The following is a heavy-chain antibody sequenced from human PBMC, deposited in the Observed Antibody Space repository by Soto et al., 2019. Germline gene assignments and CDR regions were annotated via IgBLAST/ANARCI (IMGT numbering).Heavy chain of an antibody. D-gene: IGHD7-27*01. Sequence: QITLKESGPTLVKPTQTLTLTCTFSGFSLSTSGVGVGWIRQPPGKALGRLAFLYWDDDKRYSPSLKSRLTITTVTSKNQVLLTMTPMDPVDTATYYCARTSVNWGSRGLVDYWGQGTLVTVAS. CDR3: ARTSVNWGSRGLVDY. CDR1: GFSLSTSGVG. J-gene: IGHJ4*02. CDR2: LYWDDDK. V-gene: IGHV2-5*02.